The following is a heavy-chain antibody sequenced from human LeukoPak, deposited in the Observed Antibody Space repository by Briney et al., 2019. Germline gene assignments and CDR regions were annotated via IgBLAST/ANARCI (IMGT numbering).Heavy chain of an antibody. J-gene: IGHJ4*02. CDR2: ISAYNGNI. CDR3: ARGRVSSWQNFDY. CDR1: GYTFTSYG. D-gene: IGHD6-13*01. V-gene: IGHV1-18*01. Sequence: ASVKVSCKASGYTFTSYGISWVRQATGPGIEWMGGISAYNGNINYAQKLQGRVTMTTDTSTRTVYMELRSLRSDDPAVYYCARGRVSSWQNFDYWGQGTLVTVSS.